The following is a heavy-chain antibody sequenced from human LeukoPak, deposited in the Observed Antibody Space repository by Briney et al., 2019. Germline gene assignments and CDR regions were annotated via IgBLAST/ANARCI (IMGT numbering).Heavy chain of an antibody. D-gene: IGHD3/OR15-3a*01. J-gene: IGHJ4*02. CDR3: AKGGSRYDFWSGPTQDY. V-gene: IGHV3-9*01. CDR2: ISWNSGSI. CDR1: GFTFDDYA. Sequence: GGSLRLSCAASGFTFDDYAMHWVRQAPGKGLEWVSGISWNSGSIGYADSVKGRFTISRDNAKNSLYLQMNSLRAEDTAVYYCAKGGSRYDFWSGPTQDYWGQGTLVTVSS.